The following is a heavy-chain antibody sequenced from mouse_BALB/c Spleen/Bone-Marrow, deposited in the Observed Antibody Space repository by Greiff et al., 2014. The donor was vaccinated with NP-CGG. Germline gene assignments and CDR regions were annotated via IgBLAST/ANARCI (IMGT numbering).Heavy chain of an antibody. J-gene: IGHJ2*01. CDR3: ARGGISIDY. CDR2: IYPGDDDT. CDR1: GYAFSIYW. V-gene: IGHV1-80*01. Sequence: LQESGAELVRPGSSVKISCEASGYAFSIYWMNWVKQRPGQGLEWIGQIYPGDDDTDYNGKFKGKATLTADRSSSTAYMQLNSLTSEDSAVYFCARGGISIDYWGQGTTLTVSS.